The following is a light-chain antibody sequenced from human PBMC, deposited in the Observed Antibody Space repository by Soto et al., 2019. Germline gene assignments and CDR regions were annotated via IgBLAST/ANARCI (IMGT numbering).Light chain of an antibody. V-gene: IGKV3-15*01. CDR1: QSVSSN. Sequence: DIVMTQSPATLSVSPGERATLSCRASQSVSSNLAWYQQKPGQAPRLLIYGASTMQTGIPARFSGSGSGTEFTLTISSLQSEDFAVYYCQQYNNGPPSSFGQGTQLVLK. J-gene: IGKJ2*03. CDR2: GAS. CDR3: QQYNNGPPSS.